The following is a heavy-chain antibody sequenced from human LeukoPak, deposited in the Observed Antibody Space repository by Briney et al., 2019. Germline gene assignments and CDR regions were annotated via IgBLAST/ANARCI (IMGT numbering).Heavy chain of an antibody. J-gene: IGHJ4*02. CDR3: ALKSRGYCSGGRCYIGY. CDR1: GYSFTNYW. CDR2: IFPGVSDA. D-gene: IGHD2-15*01. Sequence: GESLKISCKGSGYSFTNYWIGWVRQMPGKGLEWMGIIFPGVSDARYGTSFGGQVTLSADKSISTAYLQWSSLKASDTAMYYCALKSRGYCSGGRCYIGYWGQGTLVTVSS. V-gene: IGHV5-51*01.